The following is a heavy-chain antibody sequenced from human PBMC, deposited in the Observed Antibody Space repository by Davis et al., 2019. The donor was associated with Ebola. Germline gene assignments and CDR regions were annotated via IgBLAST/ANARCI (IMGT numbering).Heavy chain of an antibody. J-gene: IGHJ6*04. CDR1: GDSVSRHRAA. V-gene: IGHV6-1*01. CDR2: TYYRSKWYN. D-gene: IGHD6-19*01. Sequence: SQTLSLTCAISGDSVSRHRAAWTWIRQSPSRGLEWLGRTYYRSKWYNDYALSVKSRITINPDTSKNQFSLQLNSVTPEDTAVYYCARDLLPLAVARYNYYYYGMDVWGKGTTVTVSS. CDR3: ARDLLPLAVARYNYYYYGMDV.